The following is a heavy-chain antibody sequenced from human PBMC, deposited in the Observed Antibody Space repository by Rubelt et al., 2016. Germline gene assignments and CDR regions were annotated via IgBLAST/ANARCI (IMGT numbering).Heavy chain of an antibody. J-gene: IGHJ6*02. CDR2: IWYDGSNK. D-gene: IGHD3-22*01. CDR1: GFTFSSYG. V-gene: IGHV3-33*01. Sequence: GFTFSSYGMHWVRQAPGKGLEWVAVIWYDGSNKYYADSVKGRFTISRDNSKNTLYLQMNSLRAEETAVYYCARVDDYYDSSGKYYYYGMDVWGQGTTVTVSS. CDR3: ARVDDYYDSSGKYYYYGMDV.